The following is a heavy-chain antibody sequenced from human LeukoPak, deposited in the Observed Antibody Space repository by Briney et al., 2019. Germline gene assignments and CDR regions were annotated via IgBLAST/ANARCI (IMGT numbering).Heavy chain of an antibody. J-gene: IGHJ4*02. D-gene: IGHD7-27*01. CDR1: GYTFTSYD. V-gene: IGHV1-8*01. Sequence: ASVKVSCKAPGYTFTSYDFNWVRQATGQRPEWMGWMSPNSGDTGYAQRFQDRVTMTRNTSISTAYMELSSLRSDDTAVYYCARGPPNWGYDYWGPGTLVTVSS. CDR3: ARGPPNWGYDY. CDR2: MSPNSGDT.